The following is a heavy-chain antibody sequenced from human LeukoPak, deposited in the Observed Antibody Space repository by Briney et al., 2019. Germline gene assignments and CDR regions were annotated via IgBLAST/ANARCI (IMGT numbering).Heavy chain of an antibody. CDR2: ISGSGGTT. CDR3: AMRSTVLNPLDY. J-gene: IGHJ4*02. D-gene: IGHD4-17*01. V-gene: IGHV3-23*01. CDR1: GFTFSSYA. Sequence: GGSLRLSCAASGFTFSSYAMSWVRQAPGKGLEWVSAISGSGGTTYYADSVKGRFTISRDNSKNTLYLQMNSLRAEDTAVYYCAMRSTVLNPLDYWGQGTLVTVSS.